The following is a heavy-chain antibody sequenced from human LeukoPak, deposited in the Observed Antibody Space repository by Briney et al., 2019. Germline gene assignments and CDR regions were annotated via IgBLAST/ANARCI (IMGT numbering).Heavy chain of an antibody. D-gene: IGHD6-13*01. J-gene: IGHJ4*02. V-gene: IGHV3-30*18. CDR2: ISYDGSNK. CDR1: GFTFSSYG. CDR3: AKEVYKQLAAAGLDY. Sequence: PGRSLRLSCAASGFTFSSYGMLWVRQAPGKGLEWVAVISYDGSNKYYADSVKGRFTISRDNSKNTLYLQMNSLRAEDTAVYYCAKEVYKQLAAAGLDYWGQGTLVTVSS.